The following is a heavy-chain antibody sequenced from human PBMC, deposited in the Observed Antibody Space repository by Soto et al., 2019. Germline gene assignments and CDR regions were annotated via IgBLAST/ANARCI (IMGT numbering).Heavy chain of an antibody. CDR2: IYYSGST. CDR1: GGSISSGGYY. D-gene: IGHD3-3*01. J-gene: IGHJ4*02. Sequence: QVQLQESGPGLVKPSQTLSLTCTVSGGSISSGGYYWSWIRQHPGKGLERIGYIYYSGSTYYNPSRKSRVTISVDTSKNQFSLKLSSVTAADTAVYYCARGALGVVLDYWGQGTLVTVSS. CDR3: ARGALGVVLDY. V-gene: IGHV4-31*03.